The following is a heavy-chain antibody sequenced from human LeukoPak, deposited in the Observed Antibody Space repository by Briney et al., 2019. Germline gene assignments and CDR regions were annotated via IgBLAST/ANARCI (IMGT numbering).Heavy chain of an antibody. V-gene: IGHV1-8*01. J-gene: IGHJ4*02. CDR1: GYTFTSYD. CDR2: MNPNSGNT. D-gene: IGHD3-22*01. Sequence: GASVKVSCKASGYTFTSYDINWVRQATGQGLEWMGWMNPNSGNTGYAQKFQGRVTMTRNTSISTAYMELSSLGSEDTAVYYCARGNTYYYDSSGYHDYWGQGTLVTVSS. CDR3: ARGNTYYYDSSGYHDY.